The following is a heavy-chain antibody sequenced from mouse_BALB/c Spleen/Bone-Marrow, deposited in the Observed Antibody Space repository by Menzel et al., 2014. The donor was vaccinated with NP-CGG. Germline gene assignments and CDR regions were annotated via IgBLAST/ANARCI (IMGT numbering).Heavy chain of an antibody. CDR3: ARLYGNTFDY. Sequence: TGSELRSPGSSVKLSCKDFDSEFFPITYMSWVRQKPGHGFEWIGDILPSIGRTIYGQNFADKATLDADTVSNTAYLELNGLTSEDSAIYYCARLYGNTFDYWGQCTTLTVSS. J-gene: IGHJ2*01. CDR1: DSEFFPITY. CDR2: ILPSIGRT. V-gene: IGHV15-2*02. D-gene: IGHD1-1*01.